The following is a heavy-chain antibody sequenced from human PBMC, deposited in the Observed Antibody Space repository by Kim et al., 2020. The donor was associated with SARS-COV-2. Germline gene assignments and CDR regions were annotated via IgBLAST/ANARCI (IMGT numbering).Heavy chain of an antibody. CDR1: GGSISSSSYY. V-gene: IGHV4-39*01. CDR3: ARLLAVAYDY. Sequence: SETLSLTCTVSGGSISSSSYYWGWIHQPPGKGLEWIGSIYYSGSTYYNPSLKSRVTISVDTSKNQFSLKLSSVTAADTAVYYCARLLAVAYDYWGQGTLVTVSS. D-gene: IGHD3-10*01. CDR2: IYYSGST. J-gene: IGHJ4*02.